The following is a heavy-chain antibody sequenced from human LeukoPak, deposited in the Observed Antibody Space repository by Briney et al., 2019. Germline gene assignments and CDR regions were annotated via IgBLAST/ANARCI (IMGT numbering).Heavy chain of an antibody. V-gene: IGHV3-48*04. CDR2: ISSSGSTI. D-gene: IGHD1-26*01. J-gene: IGHJ4*02. Sequence: GGSLRLSCAASGFTFSSYGMHWVRQAPGKGLEWVSYISSSGSTIYYADSVKGRFTISRDNAKNSLYLQMNSLRAEDTAVYYCLSGSYSFPSGYWGQGTLVTASS. CDR3: LSGSYSFPSGY. CDR1: GFTFSSYG.